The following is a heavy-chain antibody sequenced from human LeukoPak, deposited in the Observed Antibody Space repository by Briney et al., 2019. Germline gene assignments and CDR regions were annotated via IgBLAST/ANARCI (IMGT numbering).Heavy chain of an antibody. V-gene: IGHV3-23*01. D-gene: IGHD3-10*01. Sequence: AGGSLRLSCAASGFTFSSNAMSWVRQAPGKGLEWVSGIVGSGGASFYADSVKGRFTISRDNSKNTLYLQMNTLRAEDTAVYYCARDGGGKTSGPPSDYWGQGTLVTVSS. CDR1: GFTFSSNA. J-gene: IGHJ4*02. CDR2: IVGSGGAS. CDR3: ARDGGGKTSGPPSDY.